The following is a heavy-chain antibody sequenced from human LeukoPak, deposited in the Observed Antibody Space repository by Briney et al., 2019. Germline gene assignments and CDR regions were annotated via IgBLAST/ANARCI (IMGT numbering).Heavy chain of an antibody. CDR2: MSSSGGST. D-gene: IGHD3-22*01. J-gene: IGHJ4*02. Sequence: PGGSLRLSCAASGFTFGSYAMNWVRQAPGKGLEWVSSMSSSGGSTYYADSVKGRFTFSRDNPKNTLYLQMNSLRAEDTAVYYCAKSSYYDTSGFYREYYFDYWGQGTLVTVSS. CDR3: AKSSYYDTSGFYREYYFDY. V-gene: IGHV3-23*01. CDR1: GFTFGSYA.